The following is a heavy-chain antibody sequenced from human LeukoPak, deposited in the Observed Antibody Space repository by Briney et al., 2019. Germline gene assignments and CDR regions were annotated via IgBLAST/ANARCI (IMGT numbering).Heavy chain of an antibody. V-gene: IGHV3-73*01. Sequence: GGSLRLSCAASGFTFSNYGMHWVRQASGKGLEWVGRIRSKANSYATAYAASVKGRFTISRDDSKNTAYLQMNSLKTEDTAVYYCTRGTGGYLREWGQGTLVTVSS. CDR2: IRSKANSYAT. CDR1: GFTFSNYG. J-gene: IGHJ4*02. CDR3: TRGTGGYLRE. D-gene: IGHD2-8*02.